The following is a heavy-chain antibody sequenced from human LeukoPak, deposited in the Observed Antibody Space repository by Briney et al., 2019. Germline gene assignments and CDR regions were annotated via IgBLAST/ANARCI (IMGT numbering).Heavy chain of an antibody. D-gene: IGHD2-15*01. Sequence: GGSLRLSCAASGFTFSSYAMSWVRQAPGKGLEWVSAISGSGGSTYYADSVKGRFTISRDNSRNTLYLQMNSLRAEDTAVYYCAKGYCSGGSCLYFDYWGQGTLVTVSS. J-gene: IGHJ4*02. CDR2: ISGSGGST. V-gene: IGHV3-23*01. CDR3: AKGYCSGGSCLYFDY. CDR1: GFTFSSYA.